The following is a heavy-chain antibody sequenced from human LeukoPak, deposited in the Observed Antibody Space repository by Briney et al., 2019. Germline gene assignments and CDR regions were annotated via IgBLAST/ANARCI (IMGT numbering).Heavy chain of an antibody. CDR3: ARGLLSDY. CDR2: ISSSSSTI. D-gene: IGHD2/OR15-2a*01. V-gene: IGHV3-48*01. CDR1: GFTFSSYS. J-gene: IGHJ4*02. Sequence: GGSLRLSCAASGFTFSSYSMNWVRQAPGKGLEWVSYISSSSSTIYYADSVKGRFTISRDNAKNSLYLQMNSLRAEDTAVYYYARGLLSDYWGQGTLVTVSS.